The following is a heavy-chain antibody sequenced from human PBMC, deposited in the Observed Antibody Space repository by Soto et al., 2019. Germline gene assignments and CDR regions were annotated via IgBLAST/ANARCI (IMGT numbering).Heavy chain of an antibody. Sequence: QVQLVESGGGVVQPGRSLRLSCAAYGFTFSYHALNWVRQAPGKGLEWVAVISYDGDNKYIAESVKGRFTISRDNSKHTVSLQMNSLRTEDTAMYFCARGTTTSAFSAMDVWGQGTTVTVSS. CDR3: ARGTTTSAFSAMDV. V-gene: IGHV3-30-3*01. CDR1: GFTFSYHA. CDR2: ISYDGDNK. J-gene: IGHJ6*02. D-gene: IGHD1-1*01.